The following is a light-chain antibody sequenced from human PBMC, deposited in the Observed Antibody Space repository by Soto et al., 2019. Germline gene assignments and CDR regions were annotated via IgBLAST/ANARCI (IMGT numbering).Light chain of an antibody. CDR3: AAWDDGLSAPWV. CDR2: RNN. J-gene: IGLJ3*02. Sequence: QSVLTQPASASGTPEQRGTMSCSGSSSNIGSNYVYLYQQLPGTAPKLLIYRNNQRPSGVPDRFSGTKSDTSASLAISGLRSEYEADYDGAAWDDGLSAPWVFAGGTKFTL. V-gene: IGLV1-47*01. CDR1: SSNIGSNY.